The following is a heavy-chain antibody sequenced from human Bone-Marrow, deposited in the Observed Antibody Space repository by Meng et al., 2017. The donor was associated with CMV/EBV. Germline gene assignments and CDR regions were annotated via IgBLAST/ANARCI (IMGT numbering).Heavy chain of an antibody. D-gene: IGHD2-15*01. CDR1: GFTFSTYG. Sequence: GESLKISCAVSGFTFSTYGMHWVRQAPGKGLEWVSFIRYDGSDKYYADSVKGRFTISRDNSKNTLYLQMNSLRAEDTAFYYCAKDTSPYCSGGTCYPGWFDPWGQGTLVTVSS. J-gene: IGHJ5*02. CDR3: AKDTSPYCSGGTCYPGWFDP. CDR2: IRYDGSDK. V-gene: IGHV3-30*02.